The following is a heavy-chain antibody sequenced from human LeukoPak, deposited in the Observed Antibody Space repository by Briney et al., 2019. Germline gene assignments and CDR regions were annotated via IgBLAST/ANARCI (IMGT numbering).Heavy chain of an antibody. J-gene: IGHJ4*02. CDR1: GFTFSSYW. V-gene: IGHV3-7*01. CDR2: IKQDGSEK. Sequence: GGSLRLTCAASGFTFSSYWMSWVRQAPGKGLEWVANIKQDGSEKYYVDSVKGRFTISRDNAKNSLYLQMNSLRAEDTAVYYCARVQGSSGPGIFDYWGQGTLVTVSS. CDR3: ARVQGSSGPGIFDY. D-gene: IGHD6-19*01.